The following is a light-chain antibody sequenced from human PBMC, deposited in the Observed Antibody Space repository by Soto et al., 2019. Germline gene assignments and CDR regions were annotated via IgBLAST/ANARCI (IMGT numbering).Light chain of an antibody. CDR3: SSYTSSSTQV. J-gene: IGLJ1*01. Sequence: QSVLTQPASVSGSPGQSITISCTGTSSDVGGYNYVSWYQQHPGKAPKLMIYEVSYWPSGVSNRFSGSKSGNTASLTISGLQAEDEADYYCSSYTSSSTQVFGTGTKVTV. CDR1: SSDVGGYNY. CDR2: EVS. V-gene: IGLV2-14*01.